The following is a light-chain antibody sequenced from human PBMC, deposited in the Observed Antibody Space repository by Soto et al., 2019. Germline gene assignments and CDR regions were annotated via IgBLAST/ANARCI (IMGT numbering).Light chain of an antibody. V-gene: IGLV2-14*01. CDR1: STDVGGYNY. CDR2: EVS. Sequence: QSALTQPASVSGSPGQSITISCTGTSTDVGGYNYVSWYQQHPGKAPKLMIYEVSNRPSGVSDRFSGSKSGNTASLTISGLQAEDEADYYCRSYTSIYTGVFGGGTKLTVL. J-gene: IGLJ3*02. CDR3: RSYTSIYTGV.